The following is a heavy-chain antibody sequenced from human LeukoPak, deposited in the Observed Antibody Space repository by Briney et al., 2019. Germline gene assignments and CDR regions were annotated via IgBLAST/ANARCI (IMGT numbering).Heavy chain of an antibody. J-gene: IGHJ4*02. V-gene: IGHV1-69*05. D-gene: IGHD3-22*01. CDR3: ASLSTYYYDSSGYYYGPIGFDY. CDR2: IIPIFGTA. CDR1: GGTFSSYA. Sequence: SVKVSCNASGGTFSSYAISWVRQAPGQGLEWMGGIIPIFGTANYAQKFQGRVTITTDESTSTAYMELSSLRSEDTAVYYCASLSTYYYDSSGYYYGPIGFDYWGQGTLVTVSS.